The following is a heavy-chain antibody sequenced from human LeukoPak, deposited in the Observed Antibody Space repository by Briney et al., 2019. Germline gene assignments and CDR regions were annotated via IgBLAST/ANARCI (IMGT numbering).Heavy chain of an antibody. CDR1: GGSISSYY. V-gene: IGHV4-4*07. CDR3: AREGLRITMVRGAARFDP. CDR2: IYTSGST. Sequence: SETLSLTCTVSGGSISSYYWSWIRQPAGKGLEWIGRIYTSGSTNYNPSLKSRVTMSVDTSKNQFSLKLSSVTAADTAVYYCAREGLRITMVRGAARFDPWGQGTLVTVSS. J-gene: IGHJ5*02. D-gene: IGHD3-10*01.